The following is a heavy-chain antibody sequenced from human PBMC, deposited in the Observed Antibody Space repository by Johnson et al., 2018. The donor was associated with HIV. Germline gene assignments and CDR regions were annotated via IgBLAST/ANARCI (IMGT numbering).Heavy chain of an antibody. V-gene: IGHV3-30*14. CDR2: ISYDGSNK. CDR1: GFTFSSYA. J-gene: IGHJ3*02. D-gene: IGHD6-13*01. Sequence: QVLLVESGGGVVQPGRSLRLSCAASGFTFSSYAMHWVRQAPGKGLEWVAVISYDGSNKYYAYSVKGRFTISRDNSKSTLYLQMNSLRAEDTAVYYCASGAAAAPDAFDIWGQGTMVTVSS. CDR3: ASGAAAAPDAFDI.